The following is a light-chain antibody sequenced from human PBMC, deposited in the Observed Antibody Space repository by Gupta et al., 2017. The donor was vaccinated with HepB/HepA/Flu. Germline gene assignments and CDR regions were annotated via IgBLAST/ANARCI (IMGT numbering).Light chain of an antibody. CDR1: RWYSHYS. CDR2: VESSGRY. J-gene: IGLJ2*01. Sequence: QLMVTQSSSASASLGSSVKRTCTLRRWYSHYSIGWHQQQPGKAPRFLMQVESSGRYNKGSGIPVRVSGSSAGAALYLTISNFQSEDDSDYYCEACDINIRVFGGGTKLTVL. CDR3: EACDINIRV. V-gene: IGLV4-60*03.